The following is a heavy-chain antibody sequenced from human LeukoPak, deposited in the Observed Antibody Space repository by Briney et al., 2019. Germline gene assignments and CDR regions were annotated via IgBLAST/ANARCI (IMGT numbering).Heavy chain of an antibody. CDR3: ARDRQWLSPSNGMDV. V-gene: IGHV1-46*01. J-gene: IGHJ6*02. CDR1: GHTFTSYY. D-gene: IGHD6-19*01. Sequence: RASVKVSCKASGHTFTSYYMHWVRQAPGQGLEWMGIINPSGGSTSYAQKFQGRVTMTRDTSTSTVYMELSSLRSEDTAVYYCARDRQWLSPSNGMDVWGQGTTVTVSS. CDR2: INPSGGST.